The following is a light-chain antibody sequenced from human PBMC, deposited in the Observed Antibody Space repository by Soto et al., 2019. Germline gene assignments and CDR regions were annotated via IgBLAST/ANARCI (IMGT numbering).Light chain of an antibody. V-gene: IGLV1-44*01. CDR1: RSNIGTNP. J-gene: IGLJ3*02. CDR2: SND. CDR3: AAWDDSLDSWV. Sequence: QPVLTQPPSASGTPGQRVTISCSGSRSNIGTNPVNWYQHLPGTAPKLFIYSNDRRPSGVPDRFSGSKSGTSASLAISGLQSEDEADYYCAAWDDSLDSWVFGGGTQLTVL.